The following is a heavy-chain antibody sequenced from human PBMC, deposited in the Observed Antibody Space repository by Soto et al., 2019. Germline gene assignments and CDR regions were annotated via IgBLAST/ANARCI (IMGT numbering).Heavy chain of an antibody. Sequence: SETLSLTCAVSGGSISSGGYSWSWIRQPPGKGLEWIGYIYHSGSTYYNPSLKSRVTISVDRSKNQFSLKLSSVTAADTAVYYCARVLWFGESYYYGMDVWGQGTKVTVSS. CDR1: GGSISSGGYS. CDR2: IYHSGST. J-gene: IGHJ6*02. CDR3: ARVLWFGESYYYGMDV. V-gene: IGHV4-30-2*01. D-gene: IGHD3-10*01.